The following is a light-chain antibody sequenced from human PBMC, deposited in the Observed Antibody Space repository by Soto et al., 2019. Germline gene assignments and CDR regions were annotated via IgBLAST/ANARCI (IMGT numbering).Light chain of an antibody. Sequence: EIVLTQSPVTLSLSPGERATLSCRASQSVSSSYLAWYPQKPGQAPRLLIYGASSRATGIPDRFSGSGSGTDFTLTISRLEPEDFAVYYCQQYGTSPRTFGQGTKVDIK. V-gene: IGKV3-20*01. CDR3: QQYGTSPRT. J-gene: IGKJ1*01. CDR1: QSVSSSY. CDR2: GAS.